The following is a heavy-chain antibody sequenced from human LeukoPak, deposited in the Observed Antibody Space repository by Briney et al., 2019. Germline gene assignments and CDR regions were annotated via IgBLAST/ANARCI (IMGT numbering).Heavy chain of an antibody. D-gene: IGHD4-17*01. Sequence: GGSLRLSCAASGFTFSDYYMSWIRQAPGKGLEWVSYISSSGSTIYYADSVKGRFTISRDNAKNSLYLQMNSLRAEDTAVYYCAKLAVTTLNAFDIWGQGTMVTVSS. CDR2: ISSSGSTI. V-gene: IGHV3-11*01. CDR3: AKLAVTTLNAFDI. J-gene: IGHJ3*02. CDR1: GFTFSDYY.